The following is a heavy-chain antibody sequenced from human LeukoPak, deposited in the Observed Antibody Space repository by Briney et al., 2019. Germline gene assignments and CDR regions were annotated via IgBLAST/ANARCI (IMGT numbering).Heavy chain of an antibody. CDR2: INHSGST. V-gene: IGHV4-34*01. J-gene: IGHJ4*02. D-gene: IGHD4-17*01. Sequence: SSETLSLTCAVYGGSFSGYYWSWIRQPPGKGLEWIGEINHSGSTNYNPSLKSRVTISVDTSKNQFSLKLSSVTAADTAVYYCGREDGGDYAYTLDYWGQGTLVTVSS. CDR3: GREDGGDYAYTLDY. CDR1: GGSFSGYY.